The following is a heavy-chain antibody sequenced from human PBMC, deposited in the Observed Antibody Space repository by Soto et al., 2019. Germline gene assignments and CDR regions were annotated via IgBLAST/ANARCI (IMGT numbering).Heavy chain of an antibody. CDR1: GFTFSSYG. J-gene: IGHJ6*02. CDR2: ISYDGSNK. CDR3: AKDVVVGATTGLGDYYYYYGMDV. Sequence: QVQLVESGGGVVQPGRSLRLSCAASGFTFSSYGMHWVRQAPDKGLEWVAVISYDGSNKYYADSVKGRFTISRDNSKNTLYLQMNSLRAEDTAVYYCAKDVVVGATTGLGDYYYYYGMDVWGQGTTVTVSS. V-gene: IGHV3-30*18. D-gene: IGHD1-26*01.